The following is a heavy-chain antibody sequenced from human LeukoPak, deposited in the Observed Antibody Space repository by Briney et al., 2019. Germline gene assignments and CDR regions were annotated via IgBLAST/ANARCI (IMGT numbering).Heavy chain of an antibody. CDR2: INPNSGGT. J-gene: IGHJ3*02. Sequence: ASVKVSCKASGYTFTGYYMHWVRQAPGQGLEWMGWINPNSGGTNYAQKFQGRGTMTRDTSISTAYMELSRLRSDDTAVYYCARSEDYYDSSGYYYPGAFDIWGQGTMVTVSS. D-gene: IGHD3-22*01. CDR3: ARSEDYYDSSGYYYPGAFDI. V-gene: IGHV1-2*02. CDR1: GYTFTGYY.